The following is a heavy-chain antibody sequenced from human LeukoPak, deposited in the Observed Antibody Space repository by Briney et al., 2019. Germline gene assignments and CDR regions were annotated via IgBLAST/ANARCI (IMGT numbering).Heavy chain of an antibody. Sequence: GGSLRLSCIVSGFTFSTTGMNWVRQAPGKGLEWVSYIPGGSGTIHYADSVRGRFTISRDNAKNSLYLQMNNLRVEDTAIYYCAREGPDYWGQGTLVTVSS. CDR2: IPGGSGTI. CDR1: GFTFSTTG. J-gene: IGHJ4*02. V-gene: IGHV3-48*01. CDR3: AREGPDY.